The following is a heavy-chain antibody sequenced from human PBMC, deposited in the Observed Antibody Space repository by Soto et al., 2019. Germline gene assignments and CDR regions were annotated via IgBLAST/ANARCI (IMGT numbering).Heavy chain of an antibody. CDR2: ISVSGGST. J-gene: IGHJ4*02. Sequence: PGGSLRLSCAASGFTFSSYAISWGRQAPGKGLEWVSAISVSGGSTYYADSVKGRFTISRDNSKNTLYLQMNSLRAEDTAVYYCAKDHGPRARVGATLCWGQGTLVTVSS. D-gene: IGHD1-26*01. CDR1: GFTFSSYA. CDR3: AKDHGPRARVGATLC. V-gene: IGHV3-23*01.